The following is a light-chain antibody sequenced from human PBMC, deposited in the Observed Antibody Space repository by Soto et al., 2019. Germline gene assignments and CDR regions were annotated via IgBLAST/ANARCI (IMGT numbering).Light chain of an antibody. V-gene: IGKV3-15*01. CDR2: NAS. CDR3: QQYNNGPPYT. Sequence: EIVMPQSPATLSMSPGERATLYCRARQNVSNNLAWYQQKPGRAPRLLIYNASARATGIPARFSGSRSGTELTLASSGLQSEDFAVYDCQQYNNGPPYTFGQGT. J-gene: IGKJ2*01. CDR1: QNVSNN.